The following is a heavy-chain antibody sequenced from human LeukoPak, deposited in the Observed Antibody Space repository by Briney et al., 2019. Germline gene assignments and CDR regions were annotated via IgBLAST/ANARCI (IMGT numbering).Heavy chain of an antibody. D-gene: IGHD6-19*01. CDR1: GGTFSSYA. CDR3: ASPSSGWYVDSFDY. J-gene: IGHJ4*02. Sequence: GASVKVSCKASGGTFSSYAISWVRQAPGQGLEWMGGIIPIFGTANYAQKFQGRVTINADASTSTAYMELSSLRSEDTAVYYCASPSSGWYVDSFDYWGQGTLVTVSS. V-gene: IGHV1-69*13. CDR2: IIPIFGTA.